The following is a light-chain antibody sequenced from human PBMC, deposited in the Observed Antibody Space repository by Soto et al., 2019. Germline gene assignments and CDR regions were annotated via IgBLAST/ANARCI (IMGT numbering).Light chain of an antibody. J-gene: IGKJ2*01. CDR3: PQYYSYPYT. V-gene: IGKV1-5*01. Sequence: DIQMTQSPSTLSASVADRVTIACRASQSVSKWLAWYLQKPGKAPKLLIYDASNLESGVPSRFGGSRSASEFTVTISCLQPDDFATYYGPQYYSYPYTFGQGTKLESK. CDR2: DAS. CDR1: QSVSKW.